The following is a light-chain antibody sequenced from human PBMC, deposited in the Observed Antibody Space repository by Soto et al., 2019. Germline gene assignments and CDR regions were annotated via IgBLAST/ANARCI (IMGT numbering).Light chain of an antibody. Sequence: EIVLTQSPGTLSLSPGERATLSCRASQSISSGHLAWYQQRPGQAPRLLMYGISRRATGTPDRFSGSGSGTDFTLTISRLEPEDFAVYSCQHYDYVPTFGQGTRLEI. CDR2: GIS. CDR3: QHYDYVPT. CDR1: QSISSGH. V-gene: IGKV3-20*01. J-gene: IGKJ5*01.